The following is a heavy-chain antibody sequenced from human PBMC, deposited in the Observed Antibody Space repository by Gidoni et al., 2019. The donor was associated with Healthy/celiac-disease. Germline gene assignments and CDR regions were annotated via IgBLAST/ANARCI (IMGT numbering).Heavy chain of an antibody. CDR2: ISAYNGNT. Sequence: QVQLVQSGAEVKKPGASVKVSCKASGYTFSSYGINWVRQATGQGLECMGWISAYNGNTNYAQKIQGRVTMTTDTATSTAYMELRSLRSDDTAVYYCARDRRDSSSWYGDAFDIWGQGTMVTVSS. V-gene: IGHV1-18*04. CDR3: ARDRRDSSSWYGDAFDI. J-gene: IGHJ3*02. CDR1: GYTFSSYG. D-gene: IGHD6-13*01.